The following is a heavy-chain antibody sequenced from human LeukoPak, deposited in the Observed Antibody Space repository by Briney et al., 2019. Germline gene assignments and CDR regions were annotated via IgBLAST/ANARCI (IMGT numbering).Heavy chain of an antibody. CDR1: GFTFSSYA. CDR3: AKAEEGDLSYYFDY. D-gene: IGHD3-10*01. CDR2: ISGSGGST. J-gene: IGHJ4*02. V-gene: IGHV3-23*01. Sequence: GGSLRLSCAASGFTFSSYAMSWVRQAPGKGLEWVSAISGSGGSTYYADSVKGRFTISRDNSNNTLYLQMNSLRAEDTAVYYCAKAEEGDLSYYFDYWGQGTLVTVSS.